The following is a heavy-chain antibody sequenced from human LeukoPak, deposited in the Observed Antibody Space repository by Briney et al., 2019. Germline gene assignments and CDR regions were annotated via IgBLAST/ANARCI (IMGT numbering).Heavy chain of an antibody. CDR2: ISGSGGST. D-gene: IGHD1-1*01. J-gene: IGHJ4*02. CDR1: GFTFSSYS. V-gene: IGHV3-23*01. CDR3: AKDVATGTTSFDY. Sequence: GGSLRLSCAASGFTFSSYSMNWVRQAPGKGLEWVSAISGSGGSTYYADSVKGRFTISRDNSKNTLYLQMNSLRAEDTAVYYCAKDVATGTTSFDYWGQGTLVTVSS.